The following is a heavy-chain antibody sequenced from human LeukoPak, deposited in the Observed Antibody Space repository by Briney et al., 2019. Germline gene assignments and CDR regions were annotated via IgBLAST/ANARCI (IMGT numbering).Heavy chain of an antibody. D-gene: IGHD6-6*01. Sequence: ASVKVSCKSSGYTFTSYYINWVRQATGQGLEWMGGMTPNSGNTGYAQKSQGRLTMPRHPPISTAYMELSSLRSEDTAVYYCARTAAPHAVDWFDPWGQGTLVTVSS. J-gene: IGHJ5*02. CDR1: GYTFTSYY. V-gene: IGHV1-8*01. CDR3: ARTAAPHAVDWFDP. CDR2: MTPNSGNT.